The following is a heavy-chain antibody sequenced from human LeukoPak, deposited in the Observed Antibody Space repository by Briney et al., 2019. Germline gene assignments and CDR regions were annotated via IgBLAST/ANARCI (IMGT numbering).Heavy chain of an antibody. CDR1: GYTFTGYY. D-gene: IGHD3-22*01. J-gene: IGHJ3*02. Sequence: VASVKVSCKASGYTFTGYYMHWVRQAPGQGLEWMGRINPNSGGTNYAQKFQGRVTMTRDTSISTAYMELSRLRSDDTAVYYCAREGKDYDGSSGYYWRPDAFDIWGQGTMVTVSS. CDR2: INPNSGGT. CDR3: AREGKDYDGSSGYYWRPDAFDI. V-gene: IGHV1-2*06.